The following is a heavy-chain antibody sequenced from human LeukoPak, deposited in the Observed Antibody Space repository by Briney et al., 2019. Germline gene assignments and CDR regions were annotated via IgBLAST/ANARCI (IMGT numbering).Heavy chain of an antibody. CDR3: ATYPSAYYDFWSGYPLLDY. D-gene: IGHD3-3*01. V-gene: IGHV1-24*01. Sequence: ASVKVSCKVSGYTLTELSMHWVRQAPGKGLEWMGGFDPEDGETIYAQKFQGRVTMTEDTSTDTAYMELSSLRSEDTAVYYCATYPSAYYDFWSGYPLLDYWGQGTLVTVSS. J-gene: IGHJ4*02. CDR1: GYTLTELS. CDR2: FDPEDGET.